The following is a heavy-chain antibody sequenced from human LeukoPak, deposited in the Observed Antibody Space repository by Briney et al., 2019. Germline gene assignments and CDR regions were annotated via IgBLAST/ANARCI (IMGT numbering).Heavy chain of an antibody. CDR2: IDYGGST. Sequence: PSETLSLTCTVSGGSISSYYWGWIRQPPGKGLEWIGSIDYGGSTYYNPSLKSRATISVDTSKNQFSLKLSSVTAADTAVYYCAREYTLYRSGWFLDYWGQGTVVTVSS. D-gene: IGHD6-19*01. J-gene: IGHJ4*02. CDR1: GGSISSYY. V-gene: IGHV4-39*07. CDR3: AREYTLYRSGWFLDY.